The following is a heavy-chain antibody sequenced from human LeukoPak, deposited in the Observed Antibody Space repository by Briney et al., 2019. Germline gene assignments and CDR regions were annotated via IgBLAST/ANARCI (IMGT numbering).Heavy chain of an antibody. D-gene: IGHD4-11*01. CDR2: ISGSGGST. J-gene: IGHJ4*02. Sequence: GGSLRPSCAASGFTFSSYAMSWVRQAPGKGLEWVSAISGSGGSTYYADSVKGRFTISRDNSKNTLYLQMNSLRAEDTAVYYRAKALLDYSNYYFDYWGQGTLVTVSS. V-gene: IGHV3-23*01. CDR1: GFTFSSYA. CDR3: AKALLDYSNYYFDY.